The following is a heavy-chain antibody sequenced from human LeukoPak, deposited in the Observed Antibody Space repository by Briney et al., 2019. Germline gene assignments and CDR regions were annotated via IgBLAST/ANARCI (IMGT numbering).Heavy chain of an antibody. Sequence: SETLPLTCTVSGGSISSYYWGWIRQPPGKGLEWIGSIYYSGSTYYNPSLKSRVTISVDTSKNQFSLKLSSVTAADTAVYYCARRPYLSGSYYWGQGTLVTVSS. CDR3: ARRPYLSGSYY. D-gene: IGHD1-26*01. CDR1: GGSISSYY. J-gene: IGHJ4*02. CDR2: IYYSGST. V-gene: IGHV4-39*01.